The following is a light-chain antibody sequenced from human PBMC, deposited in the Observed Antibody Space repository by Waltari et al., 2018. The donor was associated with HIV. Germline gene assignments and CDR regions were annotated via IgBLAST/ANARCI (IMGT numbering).Light chain of an antibody. CDR1: SSDVGGYNY. V-gene: IGLV2-14*03. CDR3: SSYTIRSTLE. J-gene: IGLJ2*01. CDR2: DVG. Sequence: QSALTQPASVSASPGQSITISCTGTSSDVGGYNYVSWYQQHPGEAPKLIIYDVGNRPSGVSNRFSGSKSGNTASLTISGLQADDEADYSCSSYTIRSTLEFGGGTKLTGL.